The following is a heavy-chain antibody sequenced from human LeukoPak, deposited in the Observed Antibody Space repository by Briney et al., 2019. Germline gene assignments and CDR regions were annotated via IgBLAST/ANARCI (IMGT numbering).Heavy chain of an antibody. J-gene: IGHJ5*02. V-gene: IGHV1-18*01. CDR1: GYTFTSYG. Sequence: ASVKVSCKASGYTFTSYGISWVRQAPGQGLEWMGWISAYNGNTNYAQKRQGRGTMTTDKSTSTAYMELRSLRSDDTAVYYCARVGVVVVPAAVGRTQLWFDPWGQGTLVTVSS. CDR2: ISAYNGNT. CDR3: ARVGVVVVPAAVGRTQLWFDP. D-gene: IGHD2-2*01.